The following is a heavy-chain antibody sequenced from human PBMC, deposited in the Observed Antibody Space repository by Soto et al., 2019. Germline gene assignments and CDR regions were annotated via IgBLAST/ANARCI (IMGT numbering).Heavy chain of an antibody. V-gene: IGHV3-23*01. Sequence: LRLSCAASGFTFDNYAMSRVRQAPGKGLEWVAGISASGRDTYFADSVKDRFTISRDSSKNTLYLQMNSLRAEDTATYYCAKGKTTGWFYFDYWGQGTLVTVSS. J-gene: IGHJ4*02. CDR2: ISASGRDT. CDR1: GFTFDNYA. D-gene: IGHD6-19*01. CDR3: AKGKTTGWFYFDY.